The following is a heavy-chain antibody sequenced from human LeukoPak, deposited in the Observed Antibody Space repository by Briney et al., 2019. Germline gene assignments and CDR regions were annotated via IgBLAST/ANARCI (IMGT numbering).Heavy chain of an antibody. Sequence: GGSLRLSCAASGFTFSSYAMSWVRQAPGKGLEWVSAISGSGGSTYYADSVKGRFTISSDNSKNTLYLQMNNLRAEDTAVYFCAKRGVVIRGLLVIGYHQEAYHYDFWGQGVLVTVSS. J-gene: IGHJ4*02. V-gene: IGHV3-23*01. CDR3: AKRGVVIRGLLVIGYHQEAYHYDF. CDR2: ISGSGGST. CDR1: GFTFSSYA. D-gene: IGHD3-10*01.